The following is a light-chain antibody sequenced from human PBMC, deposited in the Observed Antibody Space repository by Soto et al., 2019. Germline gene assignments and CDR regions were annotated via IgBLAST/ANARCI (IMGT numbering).Light chain of an antibody. CDR1: SSDVGGYNF. V-gene: IGLV2-14*01. J-gene: IGLJ1*01. Sequence: QSVPTQPASVSGSPGQSITISCTGTSSDVGGYNFVSWYQQYPGTAPKVVIYEVNNRPSGVSDRFSGSKSGNTASLTISGLQAEDEADYYCSSYTTSSTLVFGTGTKVTVL. CDR3: SSYTTSSTLV. CDR2: EVN.